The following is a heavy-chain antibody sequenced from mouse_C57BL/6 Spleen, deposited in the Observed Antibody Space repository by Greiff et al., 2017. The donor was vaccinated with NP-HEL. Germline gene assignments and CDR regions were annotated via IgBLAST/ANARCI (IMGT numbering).Heavy chain of an antibody. Sequence: EVQLQQSGAELVRPGASVKLSCTASGFNIKDYYMHWVKQRPEQGLEWIGRIDPEDGDTEYAPKFQGKATITADTSSNTAYLQLSSRTSEDTAVYYCTTGDYDYAMDYWGQGTSVTVSS. V-gene: IGHV14-1*01. CDR3: TTGDYDYAMDY. CDR1: GFNIKDYY. J-gene: IGHJ4*01. CDR2: IDPEDGDT. D-gene: IGHD1-1*01.